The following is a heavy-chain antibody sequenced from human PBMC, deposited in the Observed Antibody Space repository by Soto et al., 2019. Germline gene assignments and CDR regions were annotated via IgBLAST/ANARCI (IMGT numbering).Heavy chain of an antibody. J-gene: IGHJ6*02. CDR1: GYTFTSYD. V-gene: IGHV1-8*01. CDR2: MNPNSGNT. D-gene: IGHD6-13*01. CDR3: ARRGYSSSWYYYYYSGMDV. Sequence: QVQLVQSGAEVKKPGASVKVSCKASGYTFTSYDINWVRQATGQGLEWMGWMNPNSGNTGYAQKFQGRVTMTRNTSISTADMGLSSLRSEDTAVYYCARRGYSSSWYYYYYSGMDVWGQGTTVTVSS.